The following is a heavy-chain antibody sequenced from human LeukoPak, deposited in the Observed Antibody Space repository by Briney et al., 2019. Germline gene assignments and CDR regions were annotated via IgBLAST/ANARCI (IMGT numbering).Heavy chain of an antibody. CDR2: IIPIFGTA. V-gene: IGHV1-69*06. CDR1: GYTFTSYG. D-gene: IGHD5-18*01. CDR3: ARGGGYSYGFHDAFDI. J-gene: IGHJ3*02. Sequence: SVKVSCKASGYTFTSYGISWVRQAPGQGLEWMGGIIPIFGTANYAQKFQGRVTITADKSTSTAYMELSSLRSEDTAVYYCARGGGYSYGFHDAFDIWGQGTMVTVSS.